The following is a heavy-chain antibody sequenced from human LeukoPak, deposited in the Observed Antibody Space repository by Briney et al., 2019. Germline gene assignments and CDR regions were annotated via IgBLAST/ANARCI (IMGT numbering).Heavy chain of an antibody. CDR3: ARSQLMITFGGIIVIPTNWFDP. CDR1: GGSFSGYY. V-gene: IGHV4-34*01. D-gene: IGHD3-16*02. Sequence: SETLSLTCAVYGGSFSGYYWTWIRQPPGKGLEWIGEINHSGSTNYNPSLKSRVTISIDTSKNQFSLILSSVTAADTALYYCARSQLMITFGGIIVIPTNWFDPWGQGTLVTVSS. CDR2: INHSGST. J-gene: IGHJ5*02.